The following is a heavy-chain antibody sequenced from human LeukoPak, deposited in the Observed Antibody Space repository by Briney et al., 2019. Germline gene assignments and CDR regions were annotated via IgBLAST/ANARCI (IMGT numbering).Heavy chain of an antibody. Sequence: PGGSLRLSCTTSGFTFGDYGLSWFRQGPGKGLQWVGFIRSKTYGGTIEYAASVKGRFTTSRDDSKSIAYLQMNSLKTEDTAVYYCARAPYYDFILDYWGQGTLVTVSS. D-gene: IGHD3-3*01. J-gene: IGHJ4*02. CDR3: ARAPYYDFILDY. CDR1: GFTFGDYG. CDR2: IRSKTYGGTI. V-gene: IGHV3-49*03.